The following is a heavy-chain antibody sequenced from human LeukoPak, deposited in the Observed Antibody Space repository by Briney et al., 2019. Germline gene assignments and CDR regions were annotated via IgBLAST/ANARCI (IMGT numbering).Heavy chain of an antibody. CDR2: ISQDGSEI. V-gene: IGHV3-7*01. Sequence: PGGSLRLSCAASAFTFSNYWMSCVRQAPGKGLEWVANISQDGSEIYYVDSVKGRFTISRDNAKNSLYLQINSVRADDTAVYYCARDQGSMIVVPTTNWYFDFWGRGTLVTVSS. D-gene: IGHD3-22*01. CDR1: AFTFSNYW. CDR3: ARDQGSMIVVPTTNWYFDF. J-gene: IGHJ2*01.